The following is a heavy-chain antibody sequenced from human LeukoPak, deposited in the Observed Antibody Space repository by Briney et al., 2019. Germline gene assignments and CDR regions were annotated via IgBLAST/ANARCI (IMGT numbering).Heavy chain of an antibody. V-gene: IGHV3-30*18. D-gene: IGHD6-13*01. J-gene: IGHJ6*02. CDR2: ISYDGANQ. Sequence: GGSLRLSCAASGFTFSNYGIHWGRQVPGKGLEWVAVISYDGANQYYADSVKGRFTISRDNSKTTLFLQMNGLRAEDTAVYYCAKDLVNSTTWDSYYGMDVWGQGTTVTVS. CDR1: GFTFSNYG. CDR3: AKDLVNSTTWDSYYGMDV.